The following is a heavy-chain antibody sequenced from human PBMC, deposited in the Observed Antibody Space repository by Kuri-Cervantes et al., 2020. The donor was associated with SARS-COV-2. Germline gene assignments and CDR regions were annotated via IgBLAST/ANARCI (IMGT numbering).Heavy chain of an antibody. Sequence: GSLRLSCTVSGGSISSSSYYWGWIRQPPGKGLEWIGSIYYSGSTYYNPSLKSLVTISVDTSKNQFSLKLSSVTAADTAVYYCARRAKMLRFLGWFPGCMDVWGKGTTVTVSS. CDR3: ARRAKMLRFLGWFPGCMDV. D-gene: IGHD3-3*01. V-gene: IGHV4-39*01. J-gene: IGHJ6*03. CDR2: IYYSGST. CDR1: GGSISSSSYY.